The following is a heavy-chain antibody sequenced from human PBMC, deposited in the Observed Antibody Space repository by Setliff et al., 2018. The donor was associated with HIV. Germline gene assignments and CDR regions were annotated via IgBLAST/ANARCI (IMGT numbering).Heavy chain of an antibody. D-gene: IGHD3-22*01. CDR2: MSAYSGDT. V-gene: IGHV1-18*04. CDR1: GHTFTAYG. J-gene: IGHJ3*02. CDR3: VRGYYYDKTGYGTFDI. Sequence: GASVKVSCKASGHTFTAYGITWVRQAPGQGLERMGWMSAYSGDTKYAQKIQGRVNMTRDTSTDTAYVELRSLRFDDTTLYYCVRGYYYDKTGYGTFDIWGQGTVVTV.